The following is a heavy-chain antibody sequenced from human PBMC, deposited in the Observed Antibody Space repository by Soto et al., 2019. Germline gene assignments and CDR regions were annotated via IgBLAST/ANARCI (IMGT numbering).Heavy chain of an antibody. CDR1: GGSISSYY. Sequence: QVQLQESGPGLVKPSETLSLTCTVSGGSISSYYWSWIRQPPGKGLEWSGNINYSGSTNYNPSLESRVTISVDTSKNQLSLNLSSVTAADTAVYYCARMIRSYYYGVDVWGQGTTVTVSS. J-gene: IGHJ6*02. V-gene: IGHV4-59*01. CDR3: ARMIRSYYYGVDV. D-gene: IGHD3-22*01. CDR2: INYSGST.